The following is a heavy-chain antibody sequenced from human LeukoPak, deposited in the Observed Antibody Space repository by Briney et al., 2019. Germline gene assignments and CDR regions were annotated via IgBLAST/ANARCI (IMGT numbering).Heavy chain of an antibody. D-gene: IGHD1-7*01. CDR2: ISGYNSNT. CDR3: ARAPRGWELTSFDY. V-gene: IGHV1-18*01. Sequence: ASAKVSSKASGYAFTAYGITWGRQTPGQGLEWMGWISGYNSNTNYAQKLQGRVTMTTDTSTTTAYMELRSLRSDDTAVYYCARAPRGWELTSFDYWGQGTLVTVSS. J-gene: IGHJ4*02. CDR1: GYAFTAYG.